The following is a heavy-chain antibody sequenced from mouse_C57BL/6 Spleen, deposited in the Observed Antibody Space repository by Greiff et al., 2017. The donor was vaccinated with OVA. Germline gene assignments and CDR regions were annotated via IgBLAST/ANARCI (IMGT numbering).Heavy chain of an antibody. CDR2: LNPGSGGT. D-gene: IGHD1-1*01. CDR1: GYAFTNYL. V-gene: IGHV1-54*01. CDR3: ARGDFYGSSYFDY. J-gene: IGHJ2*01. Sequence: QVQLQQSGAELVRPGTSVKVSCKASGYAFTNYLIEWVKQRPGQGLAWIGVLNPGSGGTNYNEKFKGKATLTADKSSSTAYMQLSSLTSEDSAVYFCARGDFYGSSYFDYWGQGTTLTVSS.